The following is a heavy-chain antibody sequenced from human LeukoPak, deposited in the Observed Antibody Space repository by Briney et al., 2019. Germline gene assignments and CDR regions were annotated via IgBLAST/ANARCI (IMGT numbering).Heavy chain of an antibody. Sequence: GGSLRLSCAASGFTFSSYAMHWVRQAPGKGLEWVAVISYDGSNKYYADSVKGRFTISRDNSKNTLYLQMNSLRAEDTAVYYCARGVEQQLVGSYYYYMDVWGKGTTVTVSS. J-gene: IGHJ6*03. CDR2: ISYDGSNK. V-gene: IGHV3-30-3*01. CDR3: ARGVEQQLVGSYYYYMDV. D-gene: IGHD6-13*01. CDR1: GFTFSSYA.